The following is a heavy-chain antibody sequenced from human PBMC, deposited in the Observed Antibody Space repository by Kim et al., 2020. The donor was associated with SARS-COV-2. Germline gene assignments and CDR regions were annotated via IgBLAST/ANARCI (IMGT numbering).Heavy chain of an antibody. V-gene: IGHV4-39*07. CDR3: ARDGLRDYFDY. Sequence: TYYNPSLKSRVTISVDTSKNQFSLKLSSVTAADTAVYYCARDGLRDYFDYWGQGTLVTVSS. D-gene: IGHD4-17*01. J-gene: IGHJ4*02. CDR2: T.